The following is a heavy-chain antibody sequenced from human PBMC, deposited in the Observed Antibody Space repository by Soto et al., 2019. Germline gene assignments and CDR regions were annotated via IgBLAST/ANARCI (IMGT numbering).Heavy chain of an antibody. CDR3: ARRYGGNLDY. D-gene: IGHD1-26*01. CDR1: GGSISSSSYY. Sequence: SETLSLTCTVSGGSISSSSYYWGWIRQPPGKGLEWIGSIYYSGSTYYKTSLKSRVTISVDTSKNQFSLKLSSMTAVDTAVYYCARRYGGNLDYWGQGTLVTVSS. J-gene: IGHJ4*02. V-gene: IGHV4-39*01. CDR2: IYYSGST.